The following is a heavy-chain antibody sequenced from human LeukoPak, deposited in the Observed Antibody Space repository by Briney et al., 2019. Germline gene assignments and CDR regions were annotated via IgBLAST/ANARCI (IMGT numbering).Heavy chain of an antibody. CDR2: IYDSGST. CDR1: GGSIRRYY. J-gene: IGHJ4*02. Sequence: SETLSLTCTVSGGSIRRYYWTWIRQPPGKGLEWIGYIYDSGSTDYNPSLKSRVTISVDTSKNQISLKVNSVTAADTAVYYCARAGAVGGYYSSPVPSNFDQWGQGTLVTVSS. D-gene: IGHD3-22*01. CDR3: ARAGAVGGYYSSPVPSNFDQ. V-gene: IGHV4-59*01.